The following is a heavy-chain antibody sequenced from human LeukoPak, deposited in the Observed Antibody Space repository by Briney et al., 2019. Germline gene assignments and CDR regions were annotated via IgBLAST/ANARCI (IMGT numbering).Heavy chain of an antibody. Sequence: SETLSLTCTVSGGSISSYYWSWIRQPPGKGLEWIGYIYYSGSTNYNPSLKSRVTISVDTSKNQFSLKLSSVTAADTAVYYCARHLRVPGIAAAGTGRYGMDVWGHGTTVTVSS. CDR2: IYYSGST. J-gene: IGHJ6*02. V-gene: IGHV4-59*08. CDR1: GGSISSYY. D-gene: IGHD6-13*01. CDR3: ARHLRVPGIAAAGTGRYGMDV.